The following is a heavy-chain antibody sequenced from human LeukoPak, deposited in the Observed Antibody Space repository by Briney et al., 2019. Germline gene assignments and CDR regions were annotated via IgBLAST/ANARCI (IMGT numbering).Heavy chain of an antibody. D-gene: IGHD6-13*01. CDR1: GGTFSSYA. CDR3: AREGIAAAQGFDY. CDR2: IIPIFGTA. J-gene: IGHJ4*02. V-gene: IGHV1-69*13. Sequence: EASVKVSCKASGGTFSSYAISWVRQAPGQGLEWMGGIIPIFGTANYAQKFQGRFTITADESTSTAYMELSSLRSEDTAVYYCAREGIAAAQGFDYWGQGTLVTVSS.